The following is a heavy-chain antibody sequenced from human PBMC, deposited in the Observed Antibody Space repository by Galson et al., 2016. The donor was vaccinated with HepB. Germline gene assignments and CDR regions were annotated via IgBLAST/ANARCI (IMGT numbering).Heavy chain of an antibody. CDR3: ARAYSGYDAWGYFGLDG. J-gene: IGHJ6*02. D-gene: IGHD5-12*01. CDR2: ISHSGST. CDR1: GGPIRNYN. V-gene: IGHV4-34*10. Sequence: SETLSLTCAAYGGPIRNYNWTWIRQPPGKGLEWIGEISHSGSTNYNPSLKSRVIMSVDKSKNQFSLQLSSVTAADTAVYYCARAYSGYDAWGYFGLDGWGQGTTVTVSS.